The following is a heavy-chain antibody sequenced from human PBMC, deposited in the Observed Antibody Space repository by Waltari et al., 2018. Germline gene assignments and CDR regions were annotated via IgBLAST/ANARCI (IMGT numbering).Heavy chain of an antibody. CDR1: GYTFTNYA. V-gene: IGHV7-4-1*02. J-gene: IGHJ5*02. Sequence: QVQLVQSGSELKKPGASVKVSCKASGYTFTNYAINWLRQAPGQGLELMGVTNPNTGNPTYVQGFTGRFVFSLDTSVSTAYLQINSLKADDTAVYYCAREVVPAATIVVNWFDPWGQGTLVTVSS. CDR2: TNPNTGNP. D-gene: IGHD2-2*01. CDR3: AREVVPAATIVVNWFDP.